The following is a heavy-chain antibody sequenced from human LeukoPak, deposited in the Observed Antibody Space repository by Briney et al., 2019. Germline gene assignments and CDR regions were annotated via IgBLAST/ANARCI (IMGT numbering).Heavy chain of an antibody. CDR2: ISGSGGST. CDR3: AKYSGEGISYYFDY. V-gene: IGHV3-23*01. D-gene: IGHD6-13*01. Sequence: GGSLRLSCAASGFTFSSYAMSWVRQAPGKGLEWVSAISGSGGSTYYADSVKGRFTISRDNSKNTLYLRMNSLRAEDTAVYYCAKYSGEGISYYFDYWGQGTLVTVSS. CDR1: GFTFSSYA. J-gene: IGHJ4*02.